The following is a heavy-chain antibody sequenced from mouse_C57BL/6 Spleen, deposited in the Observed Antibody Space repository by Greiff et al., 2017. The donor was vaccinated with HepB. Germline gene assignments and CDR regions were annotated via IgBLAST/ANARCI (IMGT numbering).Heavy chain of an antibody. Sequence: QVQLQQSGPELVKPGASVKISCKASGYAFSSSWMNWVKQRPGKGREWIGRIYPGDGDTNYNGKFKGKATLTADKSSSTAYMQLSSLTSEDSAVYFCARYYGSSWFDYWGQGTTLTVSS. J-gene: IGHJ2*01. CDR2: IYPGDGDT. D-gene: IGHD1-1*01. CDR3: ARYYGSSWFDY. CDR1: GYAFSSSW. V-gene: IGHV1-82*01.